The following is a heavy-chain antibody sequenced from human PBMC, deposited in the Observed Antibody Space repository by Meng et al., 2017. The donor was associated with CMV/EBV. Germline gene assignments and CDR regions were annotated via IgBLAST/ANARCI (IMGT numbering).Heavy chain of an antibody. CDR2: INHSGST. J-gene: IGHJ5*02. CDR3: ATRLVPATEYNWFDP. Sequence: YGGSFSGYYWRWIRQPPGKGLEWIGEINHSGSTNYNPSLKSRVTISVDTSKNQFSLKLSSVTAADTAVYYCATRLVPATEYNWFDPWGQGTLVTVSS. D-gene: IGHD2-2*01. V-gene: IGHV4-34*01. CDR1: GGSFSGYY.